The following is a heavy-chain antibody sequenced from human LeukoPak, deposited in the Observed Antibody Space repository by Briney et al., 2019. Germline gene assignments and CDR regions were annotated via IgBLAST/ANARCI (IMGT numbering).Heavy chain of an antibody. CDR2: ISAYNGNT. D-gene: IGHD3-10*01. CDR3: ARDFPRKAEYKWFDP. CDR1: GYTFTSYG. V-gene: IGHV1-18*01. J-gene: IGHJ5*02. Sequence: ASVNVSCKASGYTFTSYGIRWVRQAPGQGLERMGWISAYNGNTNYAQQLQGRVTMTTDTSTSTAYMELRSLRPDDTAVYYCARDFPRKAEYKWFDPWGQGTLVTVSS.